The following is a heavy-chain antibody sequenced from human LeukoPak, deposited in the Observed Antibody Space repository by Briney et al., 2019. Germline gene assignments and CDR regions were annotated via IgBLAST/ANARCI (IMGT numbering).Heavy chain of an antibody. CDR1: GITLSNYG. V-gene: IGHV3-23*01. CDR3: AKRGVVIRVILVGFHKEAYYFDS. CDR2: ISDSAGRT. D-gene: IGHD2-21*01. J-gene: IGHJ4*02. Sequence: RGSLRLSCAVSGITLSNYGMSWVRQAPGKGLEWVAGISDSAGRTNYAGSVKGRFTISRDNPKNTLYLQMNSLRAEDTAVYFCAKRGVVIRVILVGFHKEAYYFDSWGQGALVTVSS.